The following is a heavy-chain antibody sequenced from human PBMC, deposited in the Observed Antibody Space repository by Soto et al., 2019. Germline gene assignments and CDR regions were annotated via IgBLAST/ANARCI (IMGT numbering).Heavy chain of an antibody. CDR2: ISAYNGNT. D-gene: IGHD2-2*01. Sequence: ASVKVSCKASGYTFTSYGISWVRQAPGQGLEWMGWISAYNGNTNYAQKLQGRVTMTTDTSTSTAYMELRSLRSDDTAVYYCARSLSPGYCSSTSCYPSVYWGQGTLVTVSS. CDR1: GYTFTSYG. V-gene: IGHV1-18*01. J-gene: IGHJ4*02. CDR3: ARSLSPGYCSSTSCYPSVY.